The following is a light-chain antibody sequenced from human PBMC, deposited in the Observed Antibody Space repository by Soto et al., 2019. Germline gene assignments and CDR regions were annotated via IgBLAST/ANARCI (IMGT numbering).Light chain of an antibody. CDR2: AAS. CDR3: QKYNSDPPET. Sequence: DIQLTQSPSSLSASIGDRVTITCRASQGISNYLAWFQQKPGKVPKLLIYAASTLQQGVPSRFSGSGSGTDFTLTISSLQPEDVATYDCQKYNSDPPETFGPGTKVEIK. V-gene: IGKV1-27*01. CDR1: QGISNY. J-gene: IGKJ3*01.